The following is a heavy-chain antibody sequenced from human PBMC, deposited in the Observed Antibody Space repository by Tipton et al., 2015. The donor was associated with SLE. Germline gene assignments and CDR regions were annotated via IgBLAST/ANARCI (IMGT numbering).Heavy chain of an antibody. CDR1: GDSVTNTNYY. J-gene: IGHJ4*02. V-gene: IGHV4-39*01. CDR3: ARHRREQWLGKVDYFDY. CDR2: IYYSGST. D-gene: IGHD6-19*01. Sequence: TLSLTCTVSGDSVTNTNYYWGWIRQPPGKGLEWIGSIYYSGSTYSFPSLKSRVTMSVDTSKNQFSLRLNSVTAADTAIYSCARHRREQWLGKVDYFDYWGQGILVTVSS.